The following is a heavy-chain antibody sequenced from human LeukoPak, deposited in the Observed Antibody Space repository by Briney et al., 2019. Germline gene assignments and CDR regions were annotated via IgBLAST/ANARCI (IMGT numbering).Heavy chain of an antibody. D-gene: IGHD2-21*02. CDR2: ISYDGSNK. CDR1: GFTFSSYA. Sequence: GRSLRLSCAASGFTFSSYAMHWVRQAPGKGLEWVAVISYDGSNKYYADSVKSRFTISRDNSKNTLYLQMNSLRAEDTAVYYCARAAGPVVVTAMSDYWGQGTLVTVSS. V-gene: IGHV3-30-3*01. J-gene: IGHJ4*02. CDR3: ARAAGPVVVTAMSDY.